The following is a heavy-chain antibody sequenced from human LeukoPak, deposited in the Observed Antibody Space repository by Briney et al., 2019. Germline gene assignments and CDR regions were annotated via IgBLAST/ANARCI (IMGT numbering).Heavy chain of an antibody. CDR2: INPNSGGT. V-gene: IGHV1-2*02. CDR3: AKGTLGYCSGSSCYPFDS. CDR1: GYTSTGYY. J-gene: IGHJ4*02. Sequence: APVKVSCKASGYTSTGYYMHWVRQAPGQGLEWMGWINPNSGGTNYAQKFQGRVAMTRDTSISTAYMELSRLRSDDTAVYYCAKGTLGYCSGSSCYPFDSWGQGTLVTVSS. D-gene: IGHD2-15*01.